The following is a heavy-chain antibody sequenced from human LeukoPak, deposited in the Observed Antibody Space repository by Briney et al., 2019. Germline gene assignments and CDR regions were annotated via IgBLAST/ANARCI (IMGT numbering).Heavy chain of an antibody. CDR2: IRYDGSNK. CDR3: AKGRPITMVRGVIITSYLDY. V-gene: IGHV3-30*02. Sequence: GGSLRLSCAASGFTFSSYGMHWVRQAPGKGLEWVAFIRYDGSNKYYADSVKGRFTISRDNSKNTLYLQMNSLRAEDTAVYYCAKGRPITMVRGVIITSYLDYWGQGTLVTVSS. J-gene: IGHJ4*02. CDR1: GFTFSSYG. D-gene: IGHD3-10*01.